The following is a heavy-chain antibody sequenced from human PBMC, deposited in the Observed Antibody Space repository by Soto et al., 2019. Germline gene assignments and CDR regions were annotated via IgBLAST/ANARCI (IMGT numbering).Heavy chain of an antibody. CDR2: INHSGST. Sequence: SETLSLTCAVYGGSISGYYWSWIRQPPGKGLEWIGEINHSGSTNYNPSLKSRVTISVDTSKNQFSLKLSSVTAADTAVYYCARGDNLYYYDSSGSLDYWGQGTLVTVS. CDR1: GGSISGYY. J-gene: IGHJ4*02. V-gene: IGHV4-34*01. D-gene: IGHD3-22*01. CDR3: ARGDNLYYYDSSGSLDY.